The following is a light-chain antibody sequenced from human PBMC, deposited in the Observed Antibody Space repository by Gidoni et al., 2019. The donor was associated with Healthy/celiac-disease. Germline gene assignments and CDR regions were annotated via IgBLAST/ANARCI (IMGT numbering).Light chain of an antibody. V-gene: IGKV1-39*01. CDR3: QQSYSTLYT. CDR1: QSISSY. Sequence: DIQMHQSPSSLSASVGDRVTITCRASQSISSYLNWYQQKPGKAPKLLIYAASSLQSGVPSRFSGSGSETDFTLTINSLQPEDFATYYCQQSYSTLYTFXXXTKLEIK. CDR2: AAS. J-gene: IGKJ2*01.